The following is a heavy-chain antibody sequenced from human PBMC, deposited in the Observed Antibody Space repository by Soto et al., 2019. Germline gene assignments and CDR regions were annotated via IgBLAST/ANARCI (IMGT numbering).Heavy chain of an antibody. CDR1: GYTFTSYY. CDR3: ARDSGTTVPPSAV. V-gene: IGHV1-46*01. J-gene: IGHJ6*02. D-gene: IGHD4-4*01. Sequence: ASVKVSCKASGYTFTSYYMHWVRQAPGQGLEWMGIINPSGGSTSYAQKFQGRVTMTRDTSTSKVYMELSRLRSEDTAVYYCARDSGTTVPPSAVWGQGTTVTVSS. CDR2: INPSGGST.